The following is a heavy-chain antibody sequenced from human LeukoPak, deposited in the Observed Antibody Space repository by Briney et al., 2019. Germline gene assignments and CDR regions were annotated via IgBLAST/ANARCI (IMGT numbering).Heavy chain of an antibody. CDR1: GYSFTSYW. J-gene: IGHJ3*02. D-gene: IGHD6-19*01. V-gene: IGHV5-51*01. Sequence: GESLKISCRGSGYSFTSYWIGWVRQMPGKGLEWTGIIYPGDSDTRYSPSFQGQVTISADKSISTAYLQWSSLKASDTAMYYCARAELIVVAGTADAFDIWGQGTMVTVSS. CDR2: IYPGDSDT. CDR3: ARAELIVVAGTADAFDI.